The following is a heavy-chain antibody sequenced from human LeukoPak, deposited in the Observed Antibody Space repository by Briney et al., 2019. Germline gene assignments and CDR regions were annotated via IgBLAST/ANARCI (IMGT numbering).Heavy chain of an antibody. CDR1: GGAIGVHF. J-gene: IGHJ3*01. Sequence: PSETLSLTCTVSGGAIGVHFGNWIRQPPGKGLEGIGYVYYTWSTSYNPSLRSRVSISVDTSKNLLSLTLTSVTAADTAMYFCARDPPGLDGAFDLWGQGTMVTVSS. CDR2: VYYTWST. D-gene: IGHD6-19*01. V-gene: IGHV4-59*11. CDR3: ARDPPGLDGAFDL.